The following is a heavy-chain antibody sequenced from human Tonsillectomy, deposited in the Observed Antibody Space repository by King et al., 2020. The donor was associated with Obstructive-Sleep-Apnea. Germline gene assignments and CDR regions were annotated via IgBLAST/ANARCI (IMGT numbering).Heavy chain of an antibody. J-gene: IGHJ4*02. V-gene: IGHV5-51*01. CDR3: ARQAVTTDARYYFDY. Sequence: VQLMQSGAEVKKPGESLKISCKGSGYSFTSYWIGWVRQMPGKGLEWMGIIYPGDSDTRYSPSFQGQVTISADKSISTAYLQWSSLKASDTAMYYCARQAVTTDARYYFDYWGQGTLVTVSS. CDR2: IYPGDSDT. D-gene: IGHD4-17*01. CDR1: GYSFTSYW.